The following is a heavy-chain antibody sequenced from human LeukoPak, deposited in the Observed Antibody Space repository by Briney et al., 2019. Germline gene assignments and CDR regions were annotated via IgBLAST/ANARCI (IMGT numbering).Heavy chain of an antibody. J-gene: IGHJ5*02. V-gene: IGHV4-38-2*01. CDR1: GYSISSGYY. Sequence: SETLSLTCAVSGYSISSGYYWGWIRQPPGKGLEWIGSIYHSGSTYYNPSLKSRVTISVDTSKNQFSLKLSAVTAADTAVYYCARGITGTYNWFDPWGQGTLVTVSS. CDR2: IYHSGST. D-gene: IGHD1-7*01. CDR3: ARGITGTYNWFDP.